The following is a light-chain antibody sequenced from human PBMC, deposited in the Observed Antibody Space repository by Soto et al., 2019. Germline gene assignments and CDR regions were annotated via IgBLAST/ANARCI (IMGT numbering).Light chain of an antibody. V-gene: IGKV2-28*01. Sequence: DIVMTQSPLSLPVTPGEPASISCSSSQSLLLSNGYNYLDWYLQKPGQSPQLLIYLGSNRASGVPDRFSGSGSCTHFTLKISRVEAEDVGVYYCMQSLQTPRTFGQGTRLEIK. CDR1: QSLLLSNGYNY. CDR2: LGS. CDR3: MQSLQTPRT. J-gene: IGKJ5*01.